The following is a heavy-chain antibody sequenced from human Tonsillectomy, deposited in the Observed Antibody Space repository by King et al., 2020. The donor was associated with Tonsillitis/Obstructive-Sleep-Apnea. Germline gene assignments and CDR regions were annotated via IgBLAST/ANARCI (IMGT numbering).Heavy chain of an antibody. J-gene: IGHJ4*02. Sequence: QLVQSGGGLVQPGGSLRLSCAASGFTFSSYWMSWVRQAPGKGREWVANIKQEGREKYYVDSVKGRFTISRDNAKNSQYLQLNSLRAEDTAVYYCARGAEAMDEYIVVLPADFDYWGQGTLVTVSS. CDR3: ARGAEAMDEYIVVLPADFDY. CDR1: GFTFSSYW. CDR2: IKQEGREK. V-gene: IGHV3-7*03. D-gene: IGHD2-2*01.